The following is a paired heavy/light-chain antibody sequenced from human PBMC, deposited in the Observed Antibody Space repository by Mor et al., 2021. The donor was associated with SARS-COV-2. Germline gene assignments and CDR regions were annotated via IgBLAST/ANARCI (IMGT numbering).Light chain of an antibody. V-gene: IGLV2-11*01. CDR2: DVS. CDR1: SSDVGGYNY. CDR3: CSYAGSYTFVV. Sequence: QSALTQPRSVSGSPGQSVTISCTGTSSDVGGYNYVSWYQQHPGKAPKLMIYDVSKRPSGVPDRFSGSKSGNTASLTISGLQAEDEADYYCCSYAGSYTFVVFGTGTKVTVL. J-gene: IGLJ1*01.
Heavy chain of an antibody. Sequence: QVTLRESGPALVKPTQTLTLTCTFSGFSLSTSGMCVSWIRQPPGKALEWLARIDWDDDKYYSTSLKTRLTISKDTSKNQVVLTMTNMDPVDTATYYCARIPLPPRGQWLDAYPGAFDIWGQGTMVTVSS. V-gene: IGHV2-70*15. D-gene: IGHD6-19*01. CDR2: IDWDDDK. CDR3: ARIPLPPRGQWLDAYPGAFDI. J-gene: IGHJ3*02. CDR1: GFSLSTSGMC.